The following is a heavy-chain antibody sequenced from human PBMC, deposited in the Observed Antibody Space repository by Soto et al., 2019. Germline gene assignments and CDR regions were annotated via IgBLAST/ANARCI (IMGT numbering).Heavy chain of an antibody. J-gene: IGHJ6*02. CDR3: ARGRPYGMDV. CDR2: IDSDGSST. V-gene: IGHV3-74*01. CDR1: GFAFGSYW. Sequence: RWSLRLSCAASGFAFGSYWMNWFRQAPGKGLVWVSRIDSDGSSTTYADSVKGRFTTSRDNAKNTLYLQMSSLRVEDTAVYYCARGRPYGMDVWGQGTTVTSP.